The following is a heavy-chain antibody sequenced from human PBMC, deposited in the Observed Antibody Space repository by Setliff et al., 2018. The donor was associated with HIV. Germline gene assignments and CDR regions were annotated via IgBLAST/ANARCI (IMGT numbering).Heavy chain of an antibody. J-gene: IGHJ4*02. CDR1: GLTFSSYE. D-gene: IGHD5-18*01. CDR2: ISSSGSTI. CDR3: ARESYNYGYND. V-gene: IGHV3-48*03. Sequence: PGGSLRLSCAASGLTFSSYEMNWVRQAPGKGLEWVSYISSSGSTIYYADSVKGRFITFRDNAKNSLYLQMNSLRAEDTAVYYCARESYNYGYNDWGQGTLVTVSS.